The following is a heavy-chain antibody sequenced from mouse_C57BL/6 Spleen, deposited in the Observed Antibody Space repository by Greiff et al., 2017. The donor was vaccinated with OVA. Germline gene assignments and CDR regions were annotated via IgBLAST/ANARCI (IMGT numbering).Heavy chain of an antibody. CDR2: IDPANGNT. Sequence: EVQLQQSVAELVRPGASVKLSCTASGFNIKNTYMHWVKQRPEQGLEWIGRIDPANGNTTYAPKFQGKATITADPSSNTAYLQLSSLTAEDTAIYYCARTFYYGSSYGYAMDYWGQGTSVTVSS. CDR3: ARTFYYGSSYGYAMDY. V-gene: IGHV14-3*01. D-gene: IGHD1-1*01. CDR1: GFNIKNTY. J-gene: IGHJ4*01.